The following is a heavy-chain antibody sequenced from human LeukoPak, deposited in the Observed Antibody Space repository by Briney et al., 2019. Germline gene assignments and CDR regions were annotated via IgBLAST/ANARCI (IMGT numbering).Heavy chain of an antibody. J-gene: IGHJ3*02. CDR2: INPSGGST. CDR1: GYTFTSYY. V-gene: IGHV1-46*01. D-gene: IGHD3-10*01. Sequence: ASVKVSCKASGYTFTSYYMHWVRQAPGQGLEWMGIINPSGGSTSYAQKFQGRVTMTRDTSTSTVYMELSSLRSEDTAVYYCAREPQGLWFGELLSRAFDIWGQGTMVTVSS. CDR3: AREPQGLWFGELLSRAFDI.